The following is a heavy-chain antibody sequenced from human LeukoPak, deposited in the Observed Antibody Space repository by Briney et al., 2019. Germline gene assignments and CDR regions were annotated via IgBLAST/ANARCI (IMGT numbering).Heavy chain of an antibody. V-gene: IGHV3-48*02. CDR3: ARGGTYCPDY. J-gene: IGHJ4*02. CDR2: ISSGGSPI. Sequence: GGSLRLSCAASGFTFSSYNMDWVRQAPGKGLEWVSCISSGGSPIFYADSVKGRFTISRDNAKNSLYLQMNSLRDEDTAVYYCARGGTYCPDYWGQGTLVTVSS. CDR1: GFTFSSYN. D-gene: IGHD1-26*01.